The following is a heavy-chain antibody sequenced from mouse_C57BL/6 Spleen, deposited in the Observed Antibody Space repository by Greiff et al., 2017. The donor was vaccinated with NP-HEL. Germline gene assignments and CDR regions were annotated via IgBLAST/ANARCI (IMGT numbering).Heavy chain of an antibody. D-gene: IGHD1-1*01. V-gene: IGHV1-26*01. J-gene: IGHJ2*01. CDR2: INPNNGGT. CDR1: GYTITDYY. CDR3: ARTGGFITTVDDY. Sequence: EVQLQQSGPELVKPGASVKITCKASGYTITDYYMNWVKQSHGKSLEWIGDINPNNGGTSYNQKFKGKATLTVDKSSSTAYMELRRLTSEDSAVYYCARTGGFITTVDDYWGQGTTLTVSS.